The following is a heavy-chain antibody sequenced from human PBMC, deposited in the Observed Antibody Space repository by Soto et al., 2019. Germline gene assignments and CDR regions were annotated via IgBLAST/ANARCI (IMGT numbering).Heavy chain of an antibody. J-gene: IGHJ4*02. Sequence: QVQLVESGGGMVQPGRSLRLSCAASGFTFSSYGMHWVRQAPGKGLEWVAVIWYDGSNKYYADSVKGRFTISRDNSKNTLYLQMNSLRAEDTAVYYCARGSYYYDSSGLFDYWGQGTLVTVSS. D-gene: IGHD3-22*01. CDR1: GFTFSSYG. CDR2: IWYDGSNK. CDR3: ARGSYYYDSSGLFDY. V-gene: IGHV3-33*01.